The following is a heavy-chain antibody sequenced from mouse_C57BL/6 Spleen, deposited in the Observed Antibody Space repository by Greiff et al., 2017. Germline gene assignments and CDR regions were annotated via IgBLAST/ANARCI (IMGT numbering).Heavy chain of an antibody. CDR2: IRSKSSNYAT. D-gene: IGHD2-3*01. Sequence: EVQGVESGGGLVQPKGSLKLSCAASGFTFNSYAMPWVRQAPGKGLEWVARIRSKSSNYATYYAVSVKDRFTITRDDSQSMLYLKMNNLKTEDTAMYYCVRDGYYEYFDVWGTGTTVTVSS. CDR1: GFTFNSYA. J-gene: IGHJ1*03. V-gene: IGHV10-3*01. CDR3: VRDGYYEYFDV.